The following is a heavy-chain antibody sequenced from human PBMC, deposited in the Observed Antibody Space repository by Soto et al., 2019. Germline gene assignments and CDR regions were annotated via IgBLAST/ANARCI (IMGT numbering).Heavy chain of an antibody. V-gene: IGHV4-4*02. Sequence: QVQLQESGPGLVKPSGTLSLTCAVSSGSISSSNWWSWVRQPPGKGLEWIGEIYHSGSTNYNPSLKSRVTIPVDKSKNQFSLKRSSVTAADSAVDYCARFNRGVRAYYFDYWGQGTLVTVSS. D-gene: IGHD3-10*01. J-gene: IGHJ4*02. CDR3: ARFNRGVRAYYFDY. CDR1: SGSISSSNW. CDR2: IYHSGST.